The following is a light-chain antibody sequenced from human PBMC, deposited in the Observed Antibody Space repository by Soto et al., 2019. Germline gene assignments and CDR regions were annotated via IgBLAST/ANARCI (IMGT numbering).Light chain of an antibody. CDR1: QNVSTS. Sequence: EIVLTQSPATLSLSPGERANLSCRATQNVSTSLAWYQQKPGQAPRLLIFDASNRATGIPARFSGNGSGTDFTLTISSLEPEDFAVYYCQQRSNWPPYTFGQGTKLEIK. CDR3: QQRSNWPPYT. V-gene: IGKV3-11*01. J-gene: IGKJ2*01. CDR2: DAS.